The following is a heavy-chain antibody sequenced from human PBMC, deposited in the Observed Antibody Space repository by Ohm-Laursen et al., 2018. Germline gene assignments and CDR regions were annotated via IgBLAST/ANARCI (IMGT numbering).Heavy chain of an antibody. CDR3: TRGPPYYCSGGSCYTHYLDY. D-gene: IGHD2-15*01. V-gene: IGHV3-74*03. CDR1: GFSFRMYW. CDR2: ISSDGTST. Sequence: SLRLSCTALGFSFRMYWMHWVRQVPGKGLVWVSRISSDGTSTTYADSVKGRFAISRDNAKNTVYLQMNSLRAEDTAVYYCTRGPPYYCSGGSCYTHYLDYWGQGALVTVSS. J-gene: IGHJ4*02.